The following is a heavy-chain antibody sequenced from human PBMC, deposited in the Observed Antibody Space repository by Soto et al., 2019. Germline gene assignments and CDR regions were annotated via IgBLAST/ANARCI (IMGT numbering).Heavy chain of an antibody. CDR2: ISSSSSYI. Sequence: EVQLVESGGGLVKPGGSLRLSCAASGFTFSSYSMNWVRQAPGKGLEWVSSISSSSSYIYYADSVKGRFTISRDNAKNSVYLQMNSLRAEDTAVYYCASDRGLGLIGYCSGGSCYSGFDPWGRGTLVTVSS. CDR1: GFTFSSYS. J-gene: IGHJ5*02. V-gene: IGHV3-21*01. D-gene: IGHD2-15*01. CDR3: ASDRGLGLIGYCSGGSCYSGFDP.